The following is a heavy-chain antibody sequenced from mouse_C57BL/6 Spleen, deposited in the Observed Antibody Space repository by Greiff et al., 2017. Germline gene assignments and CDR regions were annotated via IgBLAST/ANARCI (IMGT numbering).Heavy chain of an antibody. D-gene: IGHD3-2*02. Sequence: EVKLVESGGGLVQPGGSLSLSCAASGFTFTDYYMSWVRQPPGKALEWLGFIRNKANGYTTEYSASVKGRFTISRDNSQSILYLQMNALRAEDSATYYCAADSSGYFAWFAYWGQGTLVTVSA. J-gene: IGHJ3*01. CDR2: IRNKANGYTT. V-gene: IGHV7-3*01. CDR3: AADSSGYFAWFAY. CDR1: GFTFTDYY.